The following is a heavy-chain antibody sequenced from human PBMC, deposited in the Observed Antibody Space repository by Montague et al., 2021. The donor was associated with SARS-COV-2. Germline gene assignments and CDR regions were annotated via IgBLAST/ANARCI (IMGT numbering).Heavy chain of an antibody. Sequence: SLRLSCAASGFTFSQYPMHWVRQAPGTGLEWVSSIGARGDSTYYADSVKGRFTVSRDNSKSTLYLQMNSLRREDTAVYYCASAYILNKWYEAYWGQGTLVTVSS. V-gene: IGHV3-23*01. J-gene: IGHJ4*02. CDR3: ASAYILNKWYEAY. CDR1: GFTFSQYP. D-gene: IGHD2-15*01. CDR2: IGARGDST.